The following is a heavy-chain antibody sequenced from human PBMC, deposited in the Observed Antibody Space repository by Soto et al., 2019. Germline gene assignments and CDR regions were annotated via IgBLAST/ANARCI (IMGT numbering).Heavy chain of an antibody. Sequence: EVQLVESGGGLVKPGGSLRLSCAASGFTFSHYNMNWVRQTPGKGLEWVSSISTSGYIYNADSVKGRFTISRDNSRNSLYLPMTTLRAEDTAVYYCARDPSHDNVGGSYRYMGWFDPWGQGTLVTVSS. V-gene: IGHV3-21*01. CDR2: ISTSGYI. CDR3: ARDPSHDNVGGSYRYMGWFDP. J-gene: IGHJ5*02. CDR1: GFTFSHYN. D-gene: IGHD3-16*02.